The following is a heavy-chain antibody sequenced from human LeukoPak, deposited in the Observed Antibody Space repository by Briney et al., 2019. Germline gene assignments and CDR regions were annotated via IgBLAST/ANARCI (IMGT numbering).Heavy chain of an antibody. J-gene: IGHJ4*02. CDR1: DYTFSGYG. D-gene: IGHD6-19*01. CDR3: ATVHIAVAYQT. Sequence: ASVNVSYKASDYTFSGYGISWVRQAPGQGLEWMGWISGYNGNTEYAQKLQGRVTMTEDTSTDTAYMELSSLRSEDTAVYYCATVHIAVAYQTWGQGTLVTVSS. V-gene: IGHV1-18*01. CDR2: ISGYNGNT.